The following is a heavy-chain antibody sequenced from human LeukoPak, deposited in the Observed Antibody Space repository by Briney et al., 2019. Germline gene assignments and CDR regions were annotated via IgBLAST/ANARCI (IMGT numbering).Heavy chain of an antibody. D-gene: IGHD6-6*01. Sequence: SETLSLTCTVSGGSISSSSYYWGWIRQPPGKGLEWIGSIYYSGSTYYNPSLKSRVTISVDTSKNQFSLKLSSVTAADTAVYYCARAVQIAARPCWFDPWGQGTLATVSS. CDR1: GGSISSSSYY. V-gene: IGHV4-39*07. J-gene: IGHJ5*02. CDR2: IYYSGST. CDR3: ARAVQIAARPCWFDP.